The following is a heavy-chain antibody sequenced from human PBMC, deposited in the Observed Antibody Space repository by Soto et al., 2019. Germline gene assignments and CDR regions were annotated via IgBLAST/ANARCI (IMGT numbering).Heavy chain of an antibody. D-gene: IGHD2-8*02. Sequence: QVQLVESGGGVVQPGRSLGLSYAVSGFTVSTYGMHWVRQAPGKGLEWVAVISREGGNKYYADSVKGRFTISRDNSMNTLFLEMNGLRSDDMAVSYCTGEVASGYWGQGTLVTVSS. V-gene: IGHV3-30*03. CDR2: ISREGGNK. CDR1: GFTVSTYG. CDR3: TGEVASGY. J-gene: IGHJ4*02.